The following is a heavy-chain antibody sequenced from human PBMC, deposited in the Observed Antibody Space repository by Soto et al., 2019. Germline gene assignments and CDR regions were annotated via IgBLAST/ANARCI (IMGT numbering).Heavy chain of an antibody. CDR1: GFTFSSYW. Sequence: EVQLVESGGGLVQPGGPLRLSCAASGFTFSSYWMHWVRQGPGKGLVWVARINRDGSSTNYADSVKGRFTISRDNAKNMLYVQMGSGRAEEADVYYCARGSGVGDLWGQGTMVTVSS. D-gene: IGHD3-10*01. CDR3: ARGSGVGDL. CDR2: INRDGSST. J-gene: IGHJ3*01. V-gene: IGHV3-74*02.